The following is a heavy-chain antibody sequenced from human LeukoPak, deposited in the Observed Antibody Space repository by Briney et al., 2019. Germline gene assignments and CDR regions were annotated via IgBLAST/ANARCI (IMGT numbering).Heavy chain of an antibody. V-gene: IGHV1-2*02. CDR3: AFGYSSSGWFDP. CDR2: INPNSGGT. J-gene: IGHJ5*02. CDR1: GYTFTGYY. D-gene: IGHD6-6*01. Sequence: ASVKVSCKASGYTFTGYYMHWVRQAPGEGLEWMGWINPNSGGTNYAQKFQGRVTMTRDTSISTAYMELSRLRSDDTAVYYCAFGYSSSGWFDPWGQGTLVTVSS.